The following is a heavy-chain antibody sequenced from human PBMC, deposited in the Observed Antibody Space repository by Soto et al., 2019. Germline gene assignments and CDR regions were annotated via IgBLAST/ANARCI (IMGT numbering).Heavy chain of an antibody. CDR2: IYYSGST. V-gene: IGHV4-39*01. D-gene: IGHD4-17*01. CDR1: GGSISSSSYY. CDR3: ARRYGDYGEAYFDY. Sequence: SETLSLTCTVSGGSISSSSYYWGWIRQPPGKGLEWIGSIYYSGSTYYNPSLKSRVAISVDTSKNQFSLKLSSVTAADTAVYYCARRYGDYGEAYFDYWGQGTLVTVSS. J-gene: IGHJ4*02.